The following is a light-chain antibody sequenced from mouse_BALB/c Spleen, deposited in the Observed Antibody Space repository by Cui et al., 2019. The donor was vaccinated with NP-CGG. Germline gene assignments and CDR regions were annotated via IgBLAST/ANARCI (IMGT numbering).Light chain of an antibody. Sequence: QAVLTQESALTTSPAETVTLTCRSSTGAVTTSNYANWVQEKPDHLFTGLIGGTNNRPPGVPARFSGSLIGDKAALTITGAQTEDEAIYFCALWYSNHWVFGGGTKTDCP. CDR3: ALWYSNHWV. V-gene: IGLV1*01. J-gene: IGLJ1*01. CDR2: GTN. CDR1: TGAVTTSNY.